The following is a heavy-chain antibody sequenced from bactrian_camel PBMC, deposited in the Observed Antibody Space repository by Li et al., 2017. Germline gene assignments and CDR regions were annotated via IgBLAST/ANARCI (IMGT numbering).Heavy chain of an antibody. CDR2: ILSAGNT. CDR1: GFTFSRYY. D-gene: IGHD5*01. V-gene: IGHV3-2*01. J-gene: IGHJ4*01. Sequence: VQLVESGGALVQPGGSLTLSCSASGFTFSRYYMAWVRQAPGKELEWVSSILSAGNTYYAGSVKGRFTISRDNAKNTPYLQMNSLKPEDTAMYVCAVNPDYGYCSDGAWAYTRWGQGTQVTVS. CDR3: AVNPDYGYCSDGAWAYTR.